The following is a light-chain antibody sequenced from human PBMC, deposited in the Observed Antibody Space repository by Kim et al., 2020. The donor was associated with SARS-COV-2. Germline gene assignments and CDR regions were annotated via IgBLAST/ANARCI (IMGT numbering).Light chain of an antibody. CDR1: SSDVGGYSY. V-gene: IGLV2-14*03. J-gene: IGLJ2*01. CDR2: DVT. Sequence: QSALTQPASVSGSPGQSITISCTGTSSDVGGYSYVSWYQQHPGKAPKLMIYDVTNRPSGVSNRFSGSKSGNTASLTISGLQAEDEADYYCSSYTSSSTVVFGGGTQLTV. CDR3: SSYTSSSTVV.